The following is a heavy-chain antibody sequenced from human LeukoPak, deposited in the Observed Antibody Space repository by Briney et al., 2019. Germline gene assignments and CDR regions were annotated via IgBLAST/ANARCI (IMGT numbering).Heavy chain of an antibody. CDR3: AKDLREYSSSSRNAFDI. V-gene: IGHV3-23*01. CDR2: ISGSGSST. Sequence: GGCLRLSCADSVFTFSNYAMSGVRQAPGKGLEWVSTISGSGSSTYSADSVKGRFTISRDNSKNTLYLQMNSLRAEDTAVYYCAKDLREYSSSSRNAFDIWGQGTMVTVSS. J-gene: IGHJ3*02. D-gene: IGHD6-6*01. CDR1: VFTFSNYA.